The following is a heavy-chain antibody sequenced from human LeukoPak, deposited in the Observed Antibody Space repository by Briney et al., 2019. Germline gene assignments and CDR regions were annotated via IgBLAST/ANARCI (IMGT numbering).Heavy chain of an antibody. V-gene: IGHV1-69*06. Sequence: GASVKVSCKASGGTFSSYAISWVRQAPGQGLEWMGGIIPIFGTANYAQKFQGRVTITADKSTSTAYMELRSLRSDDTAVYYCARVPIYDYVWGSYRYYFDYWGQGTLVTVSS. J-gene: IGHJ4*02. D-gene: IGHD3-16*02. CDR2: IIPIFGTA. CDR1: GGTFSSYA. CDR3: ARVPIYDYVWGSYRYYFDY.